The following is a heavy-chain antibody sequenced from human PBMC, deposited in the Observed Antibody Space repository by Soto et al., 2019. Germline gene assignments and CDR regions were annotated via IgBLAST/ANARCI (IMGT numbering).Heavy chain of an antibody. Sequence: GGSLRLSCAASGFTFSSYGMHWVRQAPGKWLEWVAVISYDGSNKYYADSVKGRFTISRDNSKNTLYLQMNSLRAEDTAVYYCAKDVVVGATTGLGDYYYYYGMDVWGQGXTVTVYS. V-gene: IGHV3-30*18. CDR2: ISYDGSNK. D-gene: IGHD1-26*01. J-gene: IGHJ6*02. CDR3: AKDVVVGATTGLGDYYYYYGMDV. CDR1: GFTFSSYG.